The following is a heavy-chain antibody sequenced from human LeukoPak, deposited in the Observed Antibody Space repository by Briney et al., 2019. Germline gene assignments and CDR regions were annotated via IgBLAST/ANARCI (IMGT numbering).Heavy chain of an antibody. CDR2: INHSGST. Sequence: PSETLSLTCAVYGGSFSGYYWSWIRQPPGKGLEWIGEINHSGSTNYNPSLKSRVTISVDTSKNQFSLKLSSVTAADTAVYYCARRIKMYYYDSSWFDPWGQGTLVTVSS. CDR1: GGSFSGYY. J-gene: IGHJ5*02. D-gene: IGHD3-22*01. V-gene: IGHV4-34*01. CDR3: ARRIKMYYYDSSWFDP.